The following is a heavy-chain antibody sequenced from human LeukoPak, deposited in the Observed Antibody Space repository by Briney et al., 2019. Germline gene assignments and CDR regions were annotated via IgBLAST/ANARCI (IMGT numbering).Heavy chain of an antibody. CDR3: ARVLPLMVYAIPDY. Sequence: GASVKVSCKASGYTFTSYGISWVRQAPGQGLEWMGWISAYNGNTNYARKLQGRVTMTTDTSTSTAYMELRSLRSDDTAVYYCARVLPLMVYAIPDYWGQGTLVTVSS. D-gene: IGHD2-8*01. CDR1: GYTFTSYG. V-gene: IGHV1-18*01. CDR2: ISAYNGNT. J-gene: IGHJ4*02.